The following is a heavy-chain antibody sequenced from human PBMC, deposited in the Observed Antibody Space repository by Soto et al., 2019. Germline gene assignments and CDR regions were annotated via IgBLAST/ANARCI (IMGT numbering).Heavy chain of an antibody. Sequence: QEQLVESGGGVVQPGKSLRLSCAASGFTFRDYGMHWVRQAPGKGLEWVALISNDGSSKYFADSVRGRFTLSRDNSKNTLYLQMSSLRPEDSAVYFCATRAGAPADWGQGTLVTVSS. CDR3: ATRAGAPAD. D-gene: IGHD6-25*01. V-gene: IGHV3-30*03. CDR1: GFTFRDYG. J-gene: IGHJ4*02. CDR2: ISNDGSSK.